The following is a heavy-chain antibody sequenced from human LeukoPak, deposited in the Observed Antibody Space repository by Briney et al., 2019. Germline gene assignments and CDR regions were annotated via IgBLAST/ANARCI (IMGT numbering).Heavy chain of an antibody. Sequence: GGSLRLSCAASGFTYSAYWMHWVRHAPGKGLVWVGRINDVGSDSTYVDSVKGRFTISRDNAKNTLYLQMNHLRAEDTAVYYCAGFKVAGTRSFDYWGQGTLATVSS. V-gene: IGHV3-74*01. D-gene: IGHD6-19*01. CDR3: AGFKVAGTRSFDY. CDR2: INDVGSDS. J-gene: IGHJ4*02. CDR1: GFTYSAYW.